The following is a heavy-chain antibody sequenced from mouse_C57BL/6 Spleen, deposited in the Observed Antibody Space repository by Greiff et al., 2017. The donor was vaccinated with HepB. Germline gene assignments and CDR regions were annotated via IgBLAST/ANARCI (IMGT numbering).Heavy chain of an antibody. CDR2: ISSGGDYI. CDR3: TRQTAQATYYFDY. J-gene: IGHJ2*01. V-gene: IGHV5-9-1*02. Sequence: EVQLMESGEGLVKPGGSLKLSCAASGFTFSSYAMSWVRQTPEKRLEWVAYISSGGDYIYYADTVKGRFTISRDNARNTLYLQMSSLKSEDTAMYYCTRQTAQATYYFDYWGQGTTLTVSS. D-gene: IGHD3-2*02. CDR1: GFTFSSYA.